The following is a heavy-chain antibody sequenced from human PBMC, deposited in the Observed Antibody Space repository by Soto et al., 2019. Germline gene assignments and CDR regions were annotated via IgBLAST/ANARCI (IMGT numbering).Heavy chain of an antibody. Sequence: VQLLDSGGGLVQPGGSLRLSCAASGFTFSTYAVSWVRQAPGKGLEWVSSISGSGGNTYYADSVKGRFTISRDNSKTTLYLQMNSLRAEDTAVYYCAKDQEVVAAVSHLDYWGQGTLVTVSS. CDR3: AKDQEVVAAVSHLDY. D-gene: IGHD2-15*01. J-gene: IGHJ4*02. CDR1: GFTFSTYA. CDR2: ISGSGGNT. V-gene: IGHV3-23*01.